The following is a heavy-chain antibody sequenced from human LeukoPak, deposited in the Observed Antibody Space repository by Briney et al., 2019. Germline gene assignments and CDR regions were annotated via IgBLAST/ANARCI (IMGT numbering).Heavy chain of an antibody. CDR1: GFTFDNYW. D-gene: IGHD6-19*01. CDR3: ARVTVSGWYTALDY. J-gene: IGHJ4*02. Sequence: GGSLRLSCEASGFTFDNYWMHWVRQVPGEGLVWVSHINSDGSSTSYADSVKGRFTVSRDNAKNTLYLLMSNLRAEDTAVYYCARVTVSGWYTALDYWGQGTLVSVSS. V-gene: IGHV3-74*01. CDR2: INSDGSST.